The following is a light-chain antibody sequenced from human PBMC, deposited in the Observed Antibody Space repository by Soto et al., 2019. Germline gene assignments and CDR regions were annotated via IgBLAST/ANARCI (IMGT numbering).Light chain of an antibody. CDR3: RQYYNWPRT. CDR2: GAS. Sequence: EIVMTQAPATLSVSPGERATLSCRAGQNIHTNLAWYQQKPGQAPRLLFYGASTGATGLPARCCGRGAGPECTRPINSLQAEDGEVDYCRQYYNWPRTFGQGTRLEIK. V-gene: IGKV3-15*01. CDR1: QNIHTN. J-gene: IGKJ5*01.